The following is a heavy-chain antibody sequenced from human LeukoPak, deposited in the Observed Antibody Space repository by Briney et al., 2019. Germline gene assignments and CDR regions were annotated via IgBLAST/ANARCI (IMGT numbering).Heavy chain of an antibody. CDR1: GFTFHNYA. V-gene: IGHV3-43*02. CDR2: TSGDGITT. D-gene: IGHD5/OR15-5a*01. J-gene: IGHJ4*02. CDR3: ARDHVYGGADY. Sequence: GGSLRLSRAASGFTFHNYALHLVRQTPGKGLEGVSLTSGDGITTYFADSVKGRFTISRDNSKSSLFLQMNSLRTEDTALYYCARDHVYGGADYWGQGTLVTVSS.